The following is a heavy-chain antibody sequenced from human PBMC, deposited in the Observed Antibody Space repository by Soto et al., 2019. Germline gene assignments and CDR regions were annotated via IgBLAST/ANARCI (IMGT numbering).Heavy chain of an antibody. D-gene: IGHD2-2*01. CDR3: VKADVVGVVHARSFDS. CDR1: GFTFSSYA. J-gene: IGHJ4*02. Sequence: GGSLRLSCAASGFTFSSYAMHWVRQAPGKGLEWVAVISYDGSNKYYADSVKGRFTISRDNSKNTLYLQMNSLRAEDTAVYYCVKADVVGVVHARSFDSWGQGTVVTVSS. CDR2: ISYDGSNK. V-gene: IGHV3-30-3*01.